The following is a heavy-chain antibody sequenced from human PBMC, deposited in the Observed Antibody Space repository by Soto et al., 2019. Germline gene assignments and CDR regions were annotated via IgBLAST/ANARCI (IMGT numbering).Heavy chain of an antibody. D-gene: IGHD2-15*01. Sequence: GESLKISCKGSGYSFTSYWIGWVRQMPGKGLEWMGIIYPGDSDTRYSPSFQGQVTISADKSISTAYLQWSSLKASDTAMYYCAGLTCSGGSCYPYYFDYWGQGTLVTVS. J-gene: IGHJ4*02. CDR2: IYPGDSDT. V-gene: IGHV5-51*01. CDR3: AGLTCSGGSCYPYYFDY. CDR1: GYSFTSYW.